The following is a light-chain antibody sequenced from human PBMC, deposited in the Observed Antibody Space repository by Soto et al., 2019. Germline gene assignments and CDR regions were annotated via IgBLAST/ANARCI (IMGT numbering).Light chain of an antibody. J-gene: IGLJ1*01. V-gene: IGLV2-14*01. Sequence: QSVLAQPASVSGSPGHSITISCTGTGSDIGDYDYVSWFQQHPGKAPKLIISEVSNRPSGVSNRFSGSKSDNTASLTISGLQAEDEADYYCGSYTSTSTCVFGTGTKVTVL. CDR2: EVS. CDR3: GSYTSTSTCV. CDR1: GSDIGDYDY.